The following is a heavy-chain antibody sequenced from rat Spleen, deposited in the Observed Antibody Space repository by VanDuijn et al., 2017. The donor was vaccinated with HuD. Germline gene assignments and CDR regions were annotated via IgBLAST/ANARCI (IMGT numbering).Heavy chain of an antibody. Sequence: EVQLVESGGDLVQPGRSLKLSCAASGFSFSNYDMAWVRQASTKGLEWVASISAVGGNTYYRDSVKGRFTISRHNAKSTLYLQVDSLRSEDTATYYCARQDWTIAALFDYWGQGVMVTVSS. V-gene: IGHV5S23*01. CDR2: ISAVGGNT. CDR3: ARQDWTIAALFDY. D-gene: IGHD1-2*01. J-gene: IGHJ2*01. CDR1: GFSFSNYD.